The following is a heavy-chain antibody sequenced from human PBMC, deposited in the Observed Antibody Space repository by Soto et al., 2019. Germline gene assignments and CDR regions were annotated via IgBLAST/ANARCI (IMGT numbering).Heavy chain of an antibody. CDR3: AKERGRNRNFAMDV. J-gene: IGHJ6*02. Sequence: VGSLRLSCVVSGLTFSDYGFHWVRQAPGKGLDWVAAISYDGSFVYYADSVRGRFTISRDNSRNTLDLQMNTLRHEDTAVYYCAKERGRNRNFAMDVWGQGTSVNVSS. CDR2: ISYDGSFV. D-gene: IGHD1-1*01. V-gene: IGHV3-30*18. CDR1: GLTFSDYG.